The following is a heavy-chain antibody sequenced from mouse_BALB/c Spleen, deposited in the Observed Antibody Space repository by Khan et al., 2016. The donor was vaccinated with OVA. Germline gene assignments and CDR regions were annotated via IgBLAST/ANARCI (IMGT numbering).Heavy chain of an antibody. CDR2: INPYNGFT. Sequence: VHVKQSGPELVKPGASMKISCKASGYSFTDYTMNWVKQSHGKNLEWIGLINPYNGFTSYNQKFKGKATLTVDKSSSTAYMELLSLTSEDSAVYYCVRGNYYGSNSWFAYWGQGTLVTVSA. J-gene: IGHJ3*01. CDR3: VRGNYYGSNSWFAY. CDR1: GYSFTDYT. V-gene: IGHV1-18*01. D-gene: IGHD1-1*01.